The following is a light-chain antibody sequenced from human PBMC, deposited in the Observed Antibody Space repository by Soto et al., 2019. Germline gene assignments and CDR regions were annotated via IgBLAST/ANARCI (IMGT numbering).Light chain of an antibody. CDR2: AAS. J-gene: IGKJ5*01. V-gene: IGKV1-39*01. Sequence: IQMTPSPSSLSASVGARVTISCRASQSIFNFLNWYQQKPGKAPKVLIYAASSLQSGVPARFSGSGSGTEFTLTISNLQPEDFAIYHCQQSYSSPWTFGQGTRLEIK. CDR3: QQSYSSPWT. CDR1: QSIFNF.